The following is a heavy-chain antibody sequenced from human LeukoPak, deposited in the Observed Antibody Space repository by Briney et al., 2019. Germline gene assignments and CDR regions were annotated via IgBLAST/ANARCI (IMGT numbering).Heavy chain of an antibody. CDR2: INQDGSEM. CDR1: GFXLSSYW. J-gene: IGHJ6*02. CDR3: ARSAGEIYYYYGMDV. Sequence: GGSLRLSCAASGFXLSSYWMTWVRQAPGKGLQWVANINQDGSEMYYVDSVKGRFTISRDNAKNSLYLQMNSLRAEDTAVYYCARSAGEIYYYYGMDVWGQGTTVTVSS. D-gene: IGHD3-16*01. V-gene: IGHV3-7*04.